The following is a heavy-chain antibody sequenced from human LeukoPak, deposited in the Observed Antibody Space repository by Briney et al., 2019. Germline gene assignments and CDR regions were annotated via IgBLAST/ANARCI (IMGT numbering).Heavy chain of an antibody. V-gene: IGHV3-74*01. J-gene: IGHJ4*02. CDR1: GFTFSSYW. CDR3: ARRSMVRGVIKES. Sequence: PGGSLRLSCAASGFTFSSYWMHWVRQAPGKGLVWVSRINSDGSSTSYADSVKGRFTISRDNAKNTLYLQMNSLRAEDTAVYYCARRSMVRGVIKESWGQGTLVTVSS. CDR2: INSDGSST. D-gene: IGHD3-10*01.